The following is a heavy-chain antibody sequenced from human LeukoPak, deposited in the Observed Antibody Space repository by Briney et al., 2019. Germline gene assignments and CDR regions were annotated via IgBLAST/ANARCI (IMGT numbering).Heavy chain of an antibody. D-gene: IGHD3-16*01. CDR3: AKVKGEVIGAFDI. CDR2: ISYDGNNR. V-gene: IGHV3-30*18. J-gene: IGHJ3*02. Sequence: SGGSLRLSCAASGFTFSSYEMHWVRQAPGKGLEWVAVISYDGNNRYYADSVKGRFTISRYNSKNTLYLQMNSLRAEDTAVYYCAKVKGEVIGAFDIWGQGTMVTVSS. CDR1: GFTFSSYE.